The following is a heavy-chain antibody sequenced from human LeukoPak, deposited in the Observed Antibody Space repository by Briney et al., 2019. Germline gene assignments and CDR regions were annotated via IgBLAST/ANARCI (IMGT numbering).Heavy chain of an antibody. Sequence: ASVKVSCKASGYTFTSYYMHWVRQAPGQGLEWMGIINPSGGSTSYAQKFQGRVTMTRDTSTSTVYMELSGLRSEDTAVYYCARSYYDFWSGYYDYYYYMDVWGKGTTVTVSS. CDR2: INPSGGST. V-gene: IGHV1-46*03. CDR1: GYTFTSYY. D-gene: IGHD3-3*01. CDR3: ARSYYDFWSGYYDYYYYMDV. J-gene: IGHJ6*03.